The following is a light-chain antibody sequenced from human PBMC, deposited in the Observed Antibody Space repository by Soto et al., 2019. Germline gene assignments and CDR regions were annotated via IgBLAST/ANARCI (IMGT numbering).Light chain of an antibody. CDR2: GAS. Sequence: EIVLTQSPGTLFLSPGERATLSCRASQSVSSSYLAWYQQKPGQAPRLLIYGASSRATGIPDRFSGSGSGTDFTLAISRLEPDDFAVYYCQQYGSSPQTFGQGTKVEIK. CDR3: QQYGSSPQT. CDR1: QSVSSSY. V-gene: IGKV3-20*01. J-gene: IGKJ1*01.